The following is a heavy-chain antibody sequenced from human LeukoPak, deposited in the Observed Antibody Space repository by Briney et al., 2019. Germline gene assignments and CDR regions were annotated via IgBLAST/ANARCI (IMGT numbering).Heavy chain of an antibody. CDR1: GYTFTSYD. CDR2: INTNTGNP. Sequence: ASVKVSCTASGYTFTSYDINWLRQAPGQGLEWMGWINTNTGNPTYAQGFTGRFVFSLDTSVSTAYLQISSLKAEDTAVYYCARQGPGYCSSTRCYGVAYWGQGTLVTVSS. V-gene: IGHV7-4-1*02. J-gene: IGHJ4*02. D-gene: IGHD2-2*01. CDR3: ARQGPGYCSSTRCYGVAY.